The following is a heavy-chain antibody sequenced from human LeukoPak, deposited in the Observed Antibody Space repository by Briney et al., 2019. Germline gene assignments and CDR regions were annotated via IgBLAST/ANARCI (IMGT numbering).Heavy chain of an antibody. CDR1: GGTFSSYA. Sequence: SVKVSCKASGGTFSSYAISWVRQAPGQGLEWMGGIIPIFGTANYAQKFQGRVTITADESTSTAYMELSSLRSEDTAVYYCARERPNSSSWYARWFDPWGQGTLVTVSS. V-gene: IGHV1-69*13. D-gene: IGHD6-13*01. J-gene: IGHJ5*02. CDR2: IIPIFGTA. CDR3: ARERPNSSSWYARWFDP.